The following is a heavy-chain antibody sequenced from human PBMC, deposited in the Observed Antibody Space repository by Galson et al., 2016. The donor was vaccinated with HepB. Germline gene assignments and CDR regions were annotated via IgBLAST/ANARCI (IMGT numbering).Heavy chain of an antibody. Sequence: SETLSLTCSVSGFSITSHYYWSWIRQPPGRGLEWIATIPHTGTTYYDSFLKSRFTISVDTSENQFSLKLNSVTAADTAVYFCARAKGGTPWYFDFWGQGILVTVSS. CDR2: IPHTGTT. CDR3: ARAKGGTPWYFDF. J-gene: IGHJ4*02. CDR1: GFSITSHYY. D-gene: IGHD3-16*01. V-gene: IGHV4-38-2*02.